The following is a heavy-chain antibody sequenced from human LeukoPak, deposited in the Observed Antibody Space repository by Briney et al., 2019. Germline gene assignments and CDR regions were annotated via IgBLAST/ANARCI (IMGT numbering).Heavy chain of an antibody. CDR3: ARDLSGVVPIWFDP. J-gene: IGHJ5*02. CDR2: ISYDGSNK. V-gene: IGHV3-30-3*01. Sequence: GGSLRLSCAASGFTFSSYAMHWVRQAPGKGLEWVAVISYDGSNKYYADSVKGRFTISRDNSKNTLYLQMNSLRAEDTAVYYCARDLSGVVPIWFDPWGQGTLVTVSS. CDR1: GFTFSSYA. D-gene: IGHD2-2*01.